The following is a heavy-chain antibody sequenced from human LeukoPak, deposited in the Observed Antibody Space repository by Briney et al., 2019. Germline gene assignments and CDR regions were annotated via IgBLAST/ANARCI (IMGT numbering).Heavy chain of an antibody. CDR2: IYSGGST. CDR3: ARVASGYDPKGYYYYYMDV. D-gene: IGHD5-12*01. J-gene: IGHJ6*03. V-gene: IGHV3-53*01. CDR1: GVTVSSNY. Sequence: PGGSLRLSCAASGVTVSSNYMSWVRQAPGKGLEWVSVIYSGGSTYYADSVKGRFTISRDNAKNSLYLQMNSLRAEDTAVYYGARVASGYDPKGYYYYYMDVWGKGTTVTVSS.